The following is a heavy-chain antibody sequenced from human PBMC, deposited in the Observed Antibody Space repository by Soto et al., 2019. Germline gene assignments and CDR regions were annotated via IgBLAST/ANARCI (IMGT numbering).Heavy chain of an antibody. CDR1: GFTVSSNY. CDR2: IYSGGST. J-gene: IGHJ3*02. CDR3: AREYCSGGSCYSPDAFDI. D-gene: IGHD2-15*01. V-gene: IGHV3-66*01. Sequence: EVQLVESGGGLVQPGGSLRLSCAASGFTVSSNYMSWVRQAPGKGLEWVSVIYSGGSTYYADSVKGRFTISRDNSKNTLYLQMNSLRAEDTAVYYRAREYCSGGSCYSPDAFDIWGQGTMVTVSS.